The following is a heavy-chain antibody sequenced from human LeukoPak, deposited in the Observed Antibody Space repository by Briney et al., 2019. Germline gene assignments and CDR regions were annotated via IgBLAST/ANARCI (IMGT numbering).Heavy chain of an antibody. D-gene: IGHD3-10*01. J-gene: IGHJ4*02. CDR3: ARVPYYGSGLDY. CDR1: GFTFSSYS. CDR2: IGGSGVST. Sequence: PGGSLRLSCAASGFTFSSYSMNWVRQAPGKGLEWVSAIGGSGVSTFYADSVKGRFTISRDNAKNSLYLQMNSLRAEDTAVYYCARVPYYGSGLDYWGQGTLVTVSS. V-gene: IGHV3-21*01.